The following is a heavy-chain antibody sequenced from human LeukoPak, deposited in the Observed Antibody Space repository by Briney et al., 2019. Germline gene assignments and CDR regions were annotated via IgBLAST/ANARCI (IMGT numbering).Heavy chain of an antibody. CDR2: INPNSGGT. Sequence: ASVKVSCKASGYTFTGYYMHWVRQAPGQGLERMGRINPNSGGTNYAQKFQGRVTMTRDTSISTAYMELSRLGSDDTAVYYCAISRQWLADDAFDIWGQGTMVTVSS. V-gene: IGHV1-2*06. J-gene: IGHJ3*02. CDR1: GYTFTGYY. D-gene: IGHD6-19*01. CDR3: AISRQWLADDAFDI.